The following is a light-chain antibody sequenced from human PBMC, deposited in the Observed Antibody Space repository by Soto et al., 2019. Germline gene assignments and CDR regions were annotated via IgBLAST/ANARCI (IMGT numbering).Light chain of an antibody. CDR3: AAWDDSLNGCV. Sequence: QSVLTQPPSASGTPGQRVTISASGSSSNIGSNTVSWYQQVPGTAPKLLIYSDNQRPSRVPDRFSASKSGASASLAISGLQSEDEADFYCAAWDDSLNGCVFGTGTKVTVL. CDR2: SDN. J-gene: IGLJ1*01. CDR1: SSNIGSNT. V-gene: IGLV1-44*01.